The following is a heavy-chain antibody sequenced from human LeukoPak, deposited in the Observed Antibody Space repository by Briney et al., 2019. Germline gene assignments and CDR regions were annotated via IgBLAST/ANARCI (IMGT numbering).Heavy chain of an antibody. CDR2: ISSSSSYI. CDR1: GFTFSSYS. J-gene: IGHJ4*02. CDR3: ARGAPEGCSGGSCYSLGLTHLDY. V-gene: IGHV3-21*01. D-gene: IGHD2-15*01. Sequence: PGGSLRLSCAASGFTFSSYSMNWVRQAPGKGLEWVSSISSSSSYIYYADSVKGRFTISRDNAKNSLYPQMNSLRAEDTAVYYCARGAPEGCSGGSCYSLGLTHLDYWGQGTLATVSS.